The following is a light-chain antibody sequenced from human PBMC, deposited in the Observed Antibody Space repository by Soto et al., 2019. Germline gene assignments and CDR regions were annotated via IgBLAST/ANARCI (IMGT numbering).Light chain of an antibody. CDR1: QTISSW. CDR2: KAS. CDR3: QHYNSYSEA. J-gene: IGKJ1*01. V-gene: IGKV1-5*03. Sequence: DIRVTPSPCTLSGSVGGRVTIPFRASQTISSWLAWYQQKPGKAPKLLIYKASTLTSGVPSRFSGSGSGTEFTLTISSLQPDDFATYYCQHYNSYSEAFGQGTKVDIK.